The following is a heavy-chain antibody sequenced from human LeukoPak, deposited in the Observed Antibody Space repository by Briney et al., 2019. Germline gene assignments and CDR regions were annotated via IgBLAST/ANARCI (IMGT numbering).Heavy chain of an antibody. CDR2: IYSGGST. CDR1: GFTVSSNN. Sequence: GRSLRLSCAASGFTVSSNNMSWVRQAPGQGLEWVSVIYSGGSTYYADSVKGRFTISRDNSKHTVDLQMNSLRVEDTAVYYCAMRGNTWYDCWGQGTLVTVSA. J-gene: IGHJ4*02. D-gene: IGHD6-13*01. V-gene: IGHV3-53*01. CDR3: AMRGNTWYDC.